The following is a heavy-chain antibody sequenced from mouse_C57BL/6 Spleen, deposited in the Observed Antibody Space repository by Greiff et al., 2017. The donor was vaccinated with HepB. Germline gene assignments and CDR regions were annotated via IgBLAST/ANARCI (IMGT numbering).Heavy chain of an antibody. Sequence: VKLQESGPELVKPGASVKISCKASGYAFSSSWMNWVKQRPGKGLEWIGRIYPGDGDTNYNGKFKGKATLTADKSSSTAYMQLSSLTSEDSAVYFCARGHNYYGSSSYYFDYWGQGTTLTVSS. CDR3: ARGHNYYGSSSYYFDY. J-gene: IGHJ2*01. CDR1: GYAFSSSW. D-gene: IGHD1-1*01. V-gene: IGHV1-82*01. CDR2: IYPGDGDT.